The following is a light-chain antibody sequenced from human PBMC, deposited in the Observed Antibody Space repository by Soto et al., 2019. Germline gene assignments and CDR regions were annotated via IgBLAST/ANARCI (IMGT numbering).Light chain of an antibody. J-gene: IGKJ4*01. Sequence: EIVLTQSPATLSLSPGEGATLSCRASQSVINYLAWYQQKPGQAPRLLIFDASMRATGIPARFSGSGSGTDFTLTISSLEPEDFAVYECQQRSNWPLTFGGGPKVEIK. CDR2: DAS. V-gene: IGKV3-11*01. CDR3: QQRSNWPLT. CDR1: QSVINY.